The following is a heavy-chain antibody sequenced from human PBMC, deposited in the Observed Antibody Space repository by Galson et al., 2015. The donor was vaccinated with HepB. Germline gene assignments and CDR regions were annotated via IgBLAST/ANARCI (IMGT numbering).Heavy chain of an antibody. J-gene: IGHJ4*02. CDR3: TRIALSGSYWYFDY. V-gene: IGHV3-48*01. CDR1: GFTLSSCT. CDR2: ISTTSDNK. D-gene: IGHD1-26*01. Sequence: SLRLSCAASGFTLSSCTMNWVRQAPGKGLEWISYISTTSDNKFSADSVKGRFIISRDNAKNLLYLQMNSLRAEDTAVYYCTRIALSGSYWYFDYWGQGSPVTVSS.